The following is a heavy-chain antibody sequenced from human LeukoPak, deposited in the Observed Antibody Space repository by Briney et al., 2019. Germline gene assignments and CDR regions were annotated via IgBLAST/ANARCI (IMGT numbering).Heavy chain of an antibody. CDR1: GGSISNYF. Sequence: TSETLSLTCTVSGGSISNYFWSWVRQPAGKGLEWIGRIYSTGRSDYNPSLKSRITMSVDTSKNQFSLKLSSVTAADTAVYYCARDETYSSDWQSNHYYYYMDVWGKGTTVTVSS. CDR3: ARDETYSSDWQSNHYYYYMDV. D-gene: IGHD6-19*01. J-gene: IGHJ6*03. V-gene: IGHV4-4*07. CDR2: IYSTGRS.